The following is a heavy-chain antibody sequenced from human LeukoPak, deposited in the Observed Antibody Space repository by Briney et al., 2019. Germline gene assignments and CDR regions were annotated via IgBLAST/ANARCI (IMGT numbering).Heavy chain of an antibody. CDR3: AKGYDSSAVNRFLP. J-gene: IGHJ5*02. V-gene: IGHV3-23*01. D-gene: IGHD6-13*01. CDR2: SSSCGGST. CDR1: GFTFSSYA. Sequence: GGSLTLSCAASGFTFSSYAMSWVRQAPGKGLEWVSASSSCGGSTYNEDSVMGRLIIFRDNPNNTLYLQMNGLRAKRTAVYDLAKGYDSSAVNRFLPWGERTLVTVSS.